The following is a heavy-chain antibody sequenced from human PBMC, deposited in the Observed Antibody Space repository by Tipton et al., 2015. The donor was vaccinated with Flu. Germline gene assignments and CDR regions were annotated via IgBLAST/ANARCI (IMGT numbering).Heavy chain of an antibody. Sequence: SLRLSCAASGFTFSSYAMHWVRQAPGKGLEYVSAISSNGGSTYYADSVKGRFTISRDNFKNTLYLQMGSLRAEDMAVYYCARRSPLWFYDYWGQGTLVTVSS. CDR3: ARRSPLWFYDY. CDR1: GFTFSSYA. J-gene: IGHJ4*02. D-gene: IGHD3-10*01. V-gene: IGHV3-64*02. CDR2: ISSNGGST.